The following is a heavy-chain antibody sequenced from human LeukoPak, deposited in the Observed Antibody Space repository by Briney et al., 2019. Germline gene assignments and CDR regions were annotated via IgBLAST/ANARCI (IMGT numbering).Heavy chain of an antibody. D-gene: IGHD3-10*01. Sequence: SETLSLTCAVYGGSFSGYYWSWIRQPPGKGLEWIGEINHSGSTNYNPSLKSRVTISVDTSKNQFSLKLSSVTAADTAVYYCARGRPIWGSGSYSRTKYYYYYYMDVWGKGTTVTVSS. J-gene: IGHJ6*03. CDR1: GGSFSGYY. CDR3: ARGRPIWGSGSYSRTKYYYYYYMDV. CDR2: INHSGST. V-gene: IGHV4-34*01.